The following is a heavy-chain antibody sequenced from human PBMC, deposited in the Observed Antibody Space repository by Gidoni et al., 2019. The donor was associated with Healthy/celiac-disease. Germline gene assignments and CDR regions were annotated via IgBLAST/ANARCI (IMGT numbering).Heavy chain of an antibody. CDR3: SFGVVIMGYYYYGMDV. CDR1: GGTFSSYA. CDR2: IIPIFGTA. Sequence: QVQLVQSGAEVKKPGSSVKVSCKDSGGTFSSYAISWVRQAPGQGLEWMGGIIPIFGTANYAQKFQGRVTITADESTSTAYMELSSLRSEDTAVYYCSFGVVIMGYYYYGMDVWGQGTTVTVSS. D-gene: IGHD3-3*01. J-gene: IGHJ6*02. V-gene: IGHV1-69*01.